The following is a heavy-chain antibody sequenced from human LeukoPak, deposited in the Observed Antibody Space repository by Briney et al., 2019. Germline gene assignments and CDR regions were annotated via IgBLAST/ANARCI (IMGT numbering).Heavy chain of an antibody. CDR3: AKESGKFDY. CDR2: ISADGGST. Sequence: GGSLRLSCVASGLNFDDSAMHWVRQAPGKGLEWVSLISADGGSTFSADSVKGRFSISRDNSKNSLYLQMNSLRSEDTAMYYCAKESGKFDYWGQGTLVAVPS. J-gene: IGHJ4*02. CDR1: GLNFDDSA. V-gene: IGHV3-43*02.